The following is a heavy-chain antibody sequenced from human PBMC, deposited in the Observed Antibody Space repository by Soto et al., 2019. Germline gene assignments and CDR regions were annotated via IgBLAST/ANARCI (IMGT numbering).Heavy chain of an antibody. Sequence: SETRSLTCTVSGGSISSSSYYWGWILHPPGKGLEWIGSIYYSGSTYYSPSLKSRVTISVDTSKNQFSLKLSSVTAADTAVYYCARLRTIFGVLTTYGTEVWGKGNTVNVSS. CDR2: IYYSGST. CDR1: GGSISSSSYY. V-gene: IGHV4-39*01. CDR3: ARLRTIFGVLTTYGTEV. D-gene: IGHD3-3*01. J-gene: IGHJ6*04.